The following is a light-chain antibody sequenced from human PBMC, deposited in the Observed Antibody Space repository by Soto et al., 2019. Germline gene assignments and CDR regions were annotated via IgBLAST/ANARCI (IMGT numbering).Light chain of an antibody. Sequence: DIQMTQSPSSLSASVGDRVTITCRASQNINRYLNWYQQKPGKAPKVLILVASSLESGVPSRFRGSGSGTDFTLTISSLQPEDFATYYCQQSYSDRLTFGGGTKVEIK. J-gene: IGKJ4*01. CDR1: QNINRY. CDR2: VAS. CDR3: QQSYSDRLT. V-gene: IGKV1-39*01.